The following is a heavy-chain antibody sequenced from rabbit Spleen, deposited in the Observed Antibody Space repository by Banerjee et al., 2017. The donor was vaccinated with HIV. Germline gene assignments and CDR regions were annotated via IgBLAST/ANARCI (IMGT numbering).Heavy chain of an antibody. D-gene: IGHD1-1*01. Sequence: QLKESGGGLVQPGGSLKLSCKASGFDFSYYGVSWVRQAPGKGLEWIGYIDPVFGSTYYASWVNGRFTISSHNAQNTLYLQLNSLTVADTATYFCVRGASSSGYYSLWGPGTLVTVS. CDR1: GFDFSYYG. CDR2: IDPVFGST. CDR3: VRGASSSGYYSL. J-gene: IGHJ6*01. V-gene: IGHV1S7*01.